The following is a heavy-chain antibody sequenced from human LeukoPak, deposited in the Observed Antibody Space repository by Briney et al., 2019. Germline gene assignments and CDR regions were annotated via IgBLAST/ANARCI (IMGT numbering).Heavy chain of an antibody. V-gene: IGHV1-3*01. CDR2: INAGNGNA. CDR1: GYTFTSYA. Sequence: GASVKVSCKASGYTFTSYAMHWVRQAPGQRLEWMGWINAGNGNATYTQKFQDRVTFTRDTSASTAYMELRSLRSDDTAVYYCARVSYYDFWSGYSPVNWFDPWGQGTLVTVSS. CDR3: ARVSYYDFWSGYSPVNWFDP. D-gene: IGHD3-3*01. J-gene: IGHJ5*02.